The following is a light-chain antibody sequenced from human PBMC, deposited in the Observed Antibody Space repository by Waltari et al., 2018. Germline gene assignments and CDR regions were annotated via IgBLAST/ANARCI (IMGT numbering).Light chain of an antibody. Sequence: DIQMTQSPSSLSASVGDRVTIRCRSSQTISTSLSWYQAKPGKAPKLLIFAASSLQTDVPSRFSGDGSGTDFTLTISSLQPADIATYYCQQSYSASWTFG. J-gene: IGKJ1*01. CDR3: QQSYSASWT. CDR1: QTISTS. CDR2: AAS. V-gene: IGKV1-39*01.